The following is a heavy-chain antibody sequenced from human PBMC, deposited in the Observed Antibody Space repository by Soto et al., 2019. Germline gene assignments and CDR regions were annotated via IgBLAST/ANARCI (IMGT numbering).Heavy chain of an antibody. V-gene: IGHV3-21*01. CDR1: GFTFSSYS. Sequence: EVQLVESGGGLVKPGGSLRLSCAASGFTFSSYSMNWVRQAPGEGLEGVSSISSSSSYIYYADSVKGRFTISRDNAKNSLYLQMNSLRAEDTAVYYCARDSGRMGTIHYYYGMDVWGQGTTVTVSS. D-gene: IGHD7-27*01. CDR2: ISSSSSYI. J-gene: IGHJ6*02. CDR3: ARDSGRMGTIHYYYGMDV.